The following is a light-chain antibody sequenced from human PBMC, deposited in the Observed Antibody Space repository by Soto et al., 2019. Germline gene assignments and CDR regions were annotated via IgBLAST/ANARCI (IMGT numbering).Light chain of an antibody. CDR3: SSSTSSNTLV. CDR1: KNDIGSSDY. J-gene: IGLJ3*02. Sequence: VLTQPASVSASPGQSITISCTGGKNDIGSSDYVSWYQQHPGKAPKLIIYGVSNRPSGTSDRFSGSKSGNTASLTISGLQADDEADYYCSSSTSSNTLVFGGGTKVTVL. V-gene: IGLV2-14*01. CDR2: GVS.